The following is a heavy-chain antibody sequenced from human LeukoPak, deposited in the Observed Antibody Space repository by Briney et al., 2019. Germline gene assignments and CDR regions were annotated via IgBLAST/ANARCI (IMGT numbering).Heavy chain of an antibody. V-gene: IGHV3-69-1*01. CDR1: GFTFSDHQ. CDR3: ARDGGYSGYDADC. CDR2: ISDSSAM. J-gene: IGHJ4*02. D-gene: IGHD5-12*01. Sequence: PGGSLRLSCAASGFTFSDHQMSWIRQAPGKGLEWVSYISDSSAMYYADSVRGRFTISRENDKNSLFLQMNSLRAEDTAVYYCARDGGYSGYDADCWGQGTLVTVSS.